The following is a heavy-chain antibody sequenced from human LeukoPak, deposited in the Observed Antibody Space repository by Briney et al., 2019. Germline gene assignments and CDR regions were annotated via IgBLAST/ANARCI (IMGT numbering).Heavy chain of an antibody. CDR3: ARLYCSSTSCDYYYYMDV. Sequence: GGSLRLSCAASGFTFSTYGMHWVRQAPGKGLEWVAFIRYDGSNRYYADSVKGRFTISRDNAKNSLYLQMNSLRAEDTAVYYCARLYCSSTSCDYYYYMDVWGKGTTVTVSS. J-gene: IGHJ6*03. V-gene: IGHV3-30*02. CDR2: IRYDGSNR. CDR1: GFTFSTYG. D-gene: IGHD2-2*01.